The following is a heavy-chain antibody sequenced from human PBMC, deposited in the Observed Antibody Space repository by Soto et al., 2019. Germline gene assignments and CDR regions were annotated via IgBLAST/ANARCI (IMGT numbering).Heavy chain of an antibody. CDR2: INPNTGVT. CDR3: GRAPDDFRYGLDG. D-gene: IGHD2-21*02. CDR1: GYSFTDHY. V-gene: IGHV1-2*04. Sequence: ASVKVSCKASGYSFTDHYMHWVRQAPGQGLEWLGWINPNTGVTHFAQKFQGWVTMTRDTSINTAYMELTRLKSDDTAFYYCGRAPDDFRYGLDGWGKGTTVPVAS. J-gene: IGHJ6*04.